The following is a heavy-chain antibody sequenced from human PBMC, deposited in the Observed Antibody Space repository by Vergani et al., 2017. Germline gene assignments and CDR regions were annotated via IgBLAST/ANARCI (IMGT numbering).Heavy chain of an antibody. Sequence: QVQLQQWGAGLLKPSETLSLTCAVYGGSFSGYYWGWIRQPPGKGLEWIGTIYYTGTTYYNEAHKSRLTISVDTSKNQISLNLTSVTAADTAVYYCTRHGRSGWAGYFQHWGQGTLVTASS. V-gene: IGHV4-34*01. CDR2: IYYTGTT. D-gene: IGHD6-19*01. J-gene: IGHJ1*01. CDR1: GGSFSGYY. CDR3: TRHGRSGWAGYFQH.